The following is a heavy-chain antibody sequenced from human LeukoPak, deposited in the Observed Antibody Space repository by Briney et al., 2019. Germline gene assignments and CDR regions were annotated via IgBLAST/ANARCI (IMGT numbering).Heavy chain of an antibody. V-gene: IGHV1-8*02. J-gene: IGHJ4*02. CDR3: ARGRIYCSGGSCYLDFDY. CDR1: GYTFTSYY. Sequence: GASVKVSCKASGYTFTSYYMHWVRQAPGQGLEWMGWMNPNSGNTGYAQRFQGRVTMTRNTSISTAYMELSSLRSEDTAVYYCARGRIYCSGGSCYLDFDYWGQGTLVTVSS. CDR2: MNPNSGNT. D-gene: IGHD2-15*01.